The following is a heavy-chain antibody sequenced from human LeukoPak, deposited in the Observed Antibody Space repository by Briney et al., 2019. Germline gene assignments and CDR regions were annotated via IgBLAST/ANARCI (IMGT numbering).Heavy chain of an antibody. CDR3: AKSALAAGVAHYYDSSGSFDY. D-gene: IGHD3-22*01. V-gene: IGHV3-23*01. CDR1: GFIFNSFA. CDR2: FSGNSSRT. Sequence: PGGSLRLSCAASGFIFNSFAMSWVRQAPGKGLEWVSTFSGNSSRTSYADSVKGRFTISRDNSKNTLYLQMKSLRAEDTAVYYCAKSALAAGVAHYYDSSGSFDYWGQGTLVTVSS. J-gene: IGHJ4*02.